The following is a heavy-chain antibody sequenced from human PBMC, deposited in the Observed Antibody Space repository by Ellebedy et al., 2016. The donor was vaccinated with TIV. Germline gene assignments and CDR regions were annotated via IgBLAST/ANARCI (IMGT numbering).Heavy chain of an antibody. J-gene: IGHJ6*02. V-gene: IGHV3-21*05. CDR1: GFTFSSYS. CDR3: ARDSSGWYGTGYYYYGMDV. CDR2: ISSSSSYI. Sequence: GESLKISXAASGFTFSSYSMNWVRQAPGKGLEWVSYISSSSSYIYYADSVKGRFTISRDNAKNSLYLQMNSLRAEDTAVYYCARDSSGWYGTGYYYYGMDVWGQGTTVTVSS. D-gene: IGHD6-19*01.